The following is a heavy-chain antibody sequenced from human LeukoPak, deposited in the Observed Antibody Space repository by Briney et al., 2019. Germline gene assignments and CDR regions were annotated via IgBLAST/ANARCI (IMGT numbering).Heavy chain of an antibody. CDR3: TRGSNAWWGDY. D-gene: IGHD6-19*01. J-gene: IGHJ4*02. Sequence: PGRSLRLSCTAFGFTFATFGMHWVRQAPGKGLEWVAVIWYDGSKEYYADSVKGRFSISRDNSKNTMYLQMNSLRPEDTAMYYCTRGSNAWWGDYWGQGTLVTVSS. CDR2: IWYDGSKE. V-gene: IGHV3-33*01. CDR1: GFTFATFG.